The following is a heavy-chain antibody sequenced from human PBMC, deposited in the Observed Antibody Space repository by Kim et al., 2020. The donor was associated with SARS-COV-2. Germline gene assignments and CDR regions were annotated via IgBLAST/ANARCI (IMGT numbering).Heavy chain of an antibody. V-gene: IGHV4-34*01. Sequence: SETLSLTCAVYGGSFSGYYWSWIRQPPGKGLEWIGEINHSGSTNYNPSLKSRVTISVDTSKNQFSLKLSSVTAADTAVYYCARDRLPSDYWGQGTLVTVSS. CDR2: INHSGST. CDR1: GGSFSGYY. J-gene: IGHJ4*02. CDR3: ARDRLPSDY. D-gene: IGHD5-18*01.